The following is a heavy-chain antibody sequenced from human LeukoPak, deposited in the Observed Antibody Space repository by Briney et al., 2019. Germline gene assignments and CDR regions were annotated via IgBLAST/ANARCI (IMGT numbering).Heavy chain of an antibody. D-gene: IGHD6-19*01. V-gene: IGHV3-23*01. J-gene: IGHJ4*01. Sequence: GGSLRLSCVASGFTFSNSAMSWVRQAPGKGVEWVSTLSGSGITTYYADSVKGRFTISRDNSKNTLYLQMNSLRAEDTAVYYCAKGIYSSGWSYFDYWGHGTLVTVSS. CDR3: AKGIYSSGWSYFDY. CDR1: GFTFSNSA. CDR2: LSGSGITT.